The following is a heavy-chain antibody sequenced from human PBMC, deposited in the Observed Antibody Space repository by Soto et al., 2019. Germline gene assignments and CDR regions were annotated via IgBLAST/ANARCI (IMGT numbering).Heavy chain of an antibody. CDR3: VRRGASGRPDMKYFDP. CDR1: GGSINSNTHY. Sequence: QLQLQESGPGLVKSSETLSLTCSVSGGSINSNTHYWGWIRQPPGKALEWIASIYYSGNTYYNPSLKSRLTIDIDTPKNQFYLKLTSVTVADTAVYYCVRRGASGRPDMKYFDPWGQGTLVTVSS. V-gene: IGHV4-39*01. J-gene: IGHJ5*02. D-gene: IGHD6-6*01. CDR2: IYYSGNT.